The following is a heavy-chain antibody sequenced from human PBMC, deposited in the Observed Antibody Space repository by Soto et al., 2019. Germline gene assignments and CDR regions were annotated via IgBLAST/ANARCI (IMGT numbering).Heavy chain of an antibody. CDR1: GGTFSSYA. V-gene: IGHV1-69*06. J-gene: IGHJ5*02. D-gene: IGHD3-16*01. CDR3: AGGRGGGGCS. CDR2: IIPIFGTA. Sequence: QVQLVQSGAEVKKPGSSVKVSCKASGGTFSSYAISWVRQAPGQGLEWMGGIIPIFGTANYAQKFQGRVTIPGDKPRSTPYRGRGGRSSGDTAVFYWAGGRGGGGCSWGQGTLATVSS.